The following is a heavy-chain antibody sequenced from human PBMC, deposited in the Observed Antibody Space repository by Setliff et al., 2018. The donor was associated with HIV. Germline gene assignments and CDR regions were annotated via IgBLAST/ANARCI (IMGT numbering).Heavy chain of an antibody. CDR3: AREQYHFVVDYYYYYGMDV. CDR1: GYSISSGYY. J-gene: IGHJ6*02. Sequence: SETLSLTCPVSGYSISSGYYWGWIRQPPGRGLEWIGAIHHSGNTYYNPSLKSRVTISVDTSKNQFSLQLKHVTAADTAIYYCAREQYHFVVDYYYYYGMDVWGQGTTVTVSS. D-gene: IGHD2-15*01. V-gene: IGHV4-38-2*02. CDR2: IHHSGNT.